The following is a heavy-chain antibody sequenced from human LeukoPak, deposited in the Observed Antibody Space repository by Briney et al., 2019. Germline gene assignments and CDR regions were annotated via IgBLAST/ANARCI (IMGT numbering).Heavy chain of an antibody. J-gene: IGHJ5*02. V-gene: IGHV3-23*01. D-gene: IGHD3-22*01. CDR3: ASSFHWESSGYHRPTES. CDR2: ISGSGGST. Sequence: GGSLRLSCAVSGFTFSSYAMSWVRQAPGKGLEWVSAISGSGGSTYYADSVKGRFTISRDNSKNTLYLQMNSLRAEDTAVYYCASSFHWESSGYHRPTESWGQGTLVTVSS. CDR1: GFTFSSYA.